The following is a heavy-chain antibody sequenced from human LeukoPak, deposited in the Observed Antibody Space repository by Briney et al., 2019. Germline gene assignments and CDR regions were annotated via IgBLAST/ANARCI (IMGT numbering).Heavy chain of an antibody. D-gene: IGHD6-19*01. V-gene: IGHV4-39*02. CDR3: ARDPHSSGWPSGY. J-gene: IGHJ4*02. CDR1: GGSISSNSYY. Sequence: KPSETLSLTCTVSGGSISSNSYYWGWIRQPPGKGLDWIGSIYYSGNTYYNPSLKSRVTISVDTSKNQFSLKLSSVSAADTAVYYCARDPHSSGWPSGYWGQGTLVTVSS. CDR2: IYYSGNT.